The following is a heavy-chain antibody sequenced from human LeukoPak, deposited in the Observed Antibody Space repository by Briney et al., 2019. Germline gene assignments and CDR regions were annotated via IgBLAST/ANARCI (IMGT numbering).Heavy chain of an antibody. Sequence: PGGSLRLSCAASGSTFSSYEINWVRQAPGKGLGWVSSISGSGSTENYADSVTGRFTISRDNAKDSLFLQMNSLRGEDTAVYYCARGGRGYGMDVWGQGTTVTVSS. V-gene: IGHV3-48*03. CDR1: GSTFSSYE. CDR2: ISGSGSTE. J-gene: IGHJ6*02. CDR3: ARGGRGYGMDV.